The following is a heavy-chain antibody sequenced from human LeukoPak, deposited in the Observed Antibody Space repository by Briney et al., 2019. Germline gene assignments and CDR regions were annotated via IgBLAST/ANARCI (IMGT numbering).Heavy chain of an antibody. CDR2: ISISGGST. CDR1: GFTFDDYG. V-gene: IGHV3-23*01. Sequence: SGGSLRLSCAASGFTFDDYGMSWVRQAPGKGLEWVSAISISGGSTYYADSVKGRFTISRDNSKNTLYLQMNSLRAEDTAVYYCAKEYSSSFQHWGQGTLVTVSS. D-gene: IGHD6-6*01. CDR3: AKEYSSSFQH. J-gene: IGHJ1*01.